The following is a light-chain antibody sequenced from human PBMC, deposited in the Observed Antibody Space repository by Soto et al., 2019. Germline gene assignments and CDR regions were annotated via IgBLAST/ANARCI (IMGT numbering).Light chain of an antibody. CDR1: QSLAYSDGNTY. CDR2: KVS. CDR3: MQGTHWPPRT. J-gene: IGKJ1*01. Sequence: DVVMTESPLSLPVTLGQPASISCRSSQSLAYSDGNTYLNWFQQRPGQPPRRLIYKVSNRDSGVPDRFSGSGSGTDFTLKISRVEAEDVGVYYCMQGTHWPPRTFGQGTKVEIK. V-gene: IGKV2-30*01.